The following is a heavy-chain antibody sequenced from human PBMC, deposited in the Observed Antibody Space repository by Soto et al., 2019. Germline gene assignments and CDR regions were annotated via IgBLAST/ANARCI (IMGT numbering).Heavy chain of an antibody. J-gene: IGHJ4*02. CDR2: INHSGST. V-gene: IGHV4-34*01. CDR1: GGSFCGYY. Sequence: PSEALSLTCAVYGGSFCGYYWSWIRQPPGKGLEWIGEINHSGSTNYNPSLKSRVTISVDTSKNQFSLKLSSVTAADTAVYYCARAMTHFDYWGQGTLVTVSS. CDR3: ARAMTHFDY.